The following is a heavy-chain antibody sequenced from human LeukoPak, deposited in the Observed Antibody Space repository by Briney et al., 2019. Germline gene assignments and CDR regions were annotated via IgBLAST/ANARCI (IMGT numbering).Heavy chain of an antibody. V-gene: IGHV4-34*01. D-gene: IGHD4-17*01. CDR1: GGSFSGYY. CDR3: ARGSPFVTTVTS. Sequence: KPSETLSLTCAVYGGSFSGYYWSWIRQPPGKGLEWIEEINNSGSTNYNPSLKSRVTISVDTSKNQFSLKLSSVTAADTAVYYCARGSPFVTTVTSWGQGTLVTVSS. J-gene: IGHJ5*02. CDR2: INNSGST.